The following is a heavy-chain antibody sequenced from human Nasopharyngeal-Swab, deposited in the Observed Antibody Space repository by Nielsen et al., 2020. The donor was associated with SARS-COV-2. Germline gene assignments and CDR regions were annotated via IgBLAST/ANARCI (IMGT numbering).Heavy chain of an antibody. J-gene: IGHJ4*02. CDR1: GFTFSSYS. D-gene: IGHD6-13*01. CDR3: ARATGYSSSQGDY. Sequence: GGSLRLSCAASGFTFSSYSMNWVRQAPGKGLEWVSSISSSSSYIYYADSVKGRFTISRDNAKNSLYLQMNSLRAEDTAVYYCARATGYSSSQGDYWGQGTLVTVSP. CDR2: ISSSSSYI. V-gene: IGHV3-21*01.